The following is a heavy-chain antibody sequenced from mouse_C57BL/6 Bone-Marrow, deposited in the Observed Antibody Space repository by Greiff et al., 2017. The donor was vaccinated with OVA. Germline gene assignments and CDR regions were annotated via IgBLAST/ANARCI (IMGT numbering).Heavy chain of an antibody. CDR2: INPYNGGT. V-gene: IGHV1-19*01. CDR3: ASDYGYDWFAY. J-gene: IGHJ3*01. Sequence: EVQLQESGPVLVKPGASVKMSCKASGYTFTDYYMNWVKQSHGKSLEWIGVINPYNGGTSYNQKFKGKATLTVDQSSSTAYMALNSLTSEDSAVYYCASDYGYDWFAYWGQGTLVTVSA. D-gene: IGHD2-2*01. CDR1: GYTFTDYY.